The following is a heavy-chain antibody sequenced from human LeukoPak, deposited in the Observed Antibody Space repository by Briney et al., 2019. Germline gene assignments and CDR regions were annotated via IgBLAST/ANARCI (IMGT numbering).Heavy chain of an antibody. CDR1: GFTFDDYA. D-gene: IGHD6-19*01. V-gene: IGHV3-9*01. J-gene: IGHJ4*02. CDR3: AKDRGAGIGLGGYFDY. Sequence: GGSLRLSCAASGFTFDDYAMHWVRQAPGKGLEWVSGISWNSGTIDYADSVKGRFTISRDNTKNSLYLQMNSLRDEDTALYYCAKDRGAGIGLGGYFDYWGQGTLVTFSS. CDR2: ISWNSGTI.